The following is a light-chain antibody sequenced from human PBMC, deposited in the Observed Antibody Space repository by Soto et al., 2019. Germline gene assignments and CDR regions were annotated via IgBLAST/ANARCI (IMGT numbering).Light chain of an antibody. CDR1: QDIGPY. V-gene: IGKV1-27*01. Sequence: DIQMTQSPSSLSASVGDRVTFTCWASQDIGPYLAWYRQKSGRVPELLIYSASTLQSVVPSRFSGSGSGADFSHTISGLQPEDAATYYCQKYDSGPLTCGGGTKVDI. CDR3: QKYDSGPLT. CDR2: SAS. J-gene: IGKJ4*01.